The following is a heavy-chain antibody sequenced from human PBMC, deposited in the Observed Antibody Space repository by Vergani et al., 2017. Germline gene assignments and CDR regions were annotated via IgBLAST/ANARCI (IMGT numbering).Heavy chain of an antibody. Sequence: EVQLLESGGGLVQPGGSLRLSCAASGFTFSSYAMSWVRQAPGKGVEWVSAISGSGGSPYYADSVKGRFTIPRDNSKNTLYLQMNSLRAEDTAVYYCASSFDSSWYYFDYWGQGTLVTVSS. D-gene: IGHD6-13*01. CDR3: ASSFDSSWYYFDY. CDR2: ISGSGGSP. CDR1: GFTFSSYA. J-gene: IGHJ4*02. V-gene: IGHV3-23*01.